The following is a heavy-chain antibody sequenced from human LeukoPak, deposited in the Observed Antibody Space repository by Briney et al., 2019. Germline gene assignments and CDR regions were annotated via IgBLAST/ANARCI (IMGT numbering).Heavy chain of an antibody. D-gene: IGHD4-17*01. J-gene: IGHJ4*02. CDR1: GFTFSSYW. CDR2: IKQDGSEK. Sequence: GGSLRLSCAASGFTFSSYWMSWVRQAPGKGLEWVANIKQDGSEKYYVDSVKGRFTVSRDNAKNSLYLQMNSLRAEDTAVYYCARYVDLGAFDYWGQGTLFTVSS. CDR3: ARYVDLGAFDY. V-gene: IGHV3-7*01.